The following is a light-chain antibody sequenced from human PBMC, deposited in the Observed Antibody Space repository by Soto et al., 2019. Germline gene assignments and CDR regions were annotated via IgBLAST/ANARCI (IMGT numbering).Light chain of an antibody. CDR2: EGS. CDR1: SSDVGSYNL. Sequence: QSALTQRASVSGSPGQSITISCTGTSSDVGSYNLVSWYQQHPGKAPKLMIYEGSKRPSGVSNRFSGSKSGNTASLTISGLQAEDEADYYCCSYAGSSTDVVFGAGTKLTVL. V-gene: IGLV2-23*01. CDR3: CSYAGSSTDVV. J-gene: IGLJ2*01.